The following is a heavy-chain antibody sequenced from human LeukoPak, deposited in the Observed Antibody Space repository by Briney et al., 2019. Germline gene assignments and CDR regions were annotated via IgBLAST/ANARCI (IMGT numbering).Heavy chain of an antibody. CDR3: ARPYYYDSSGYYFDY. D-gene: IGHD3-22*01. CDR1: GYSFTSYW. V-gene: IGHV5-51*01. Sequence: GESLKISCKGAGYSFTSYWIGWVRQMPGKGLEWMGIIYPGDSDTRYSPSFQGQVTISAVKSISTAYLQWSSLKASDTAMYYCARPYYYDSSGYYFDYWGQGTLVTVSS. J-gene: IGHJ4*02. CDR2: IYPGDSDT.